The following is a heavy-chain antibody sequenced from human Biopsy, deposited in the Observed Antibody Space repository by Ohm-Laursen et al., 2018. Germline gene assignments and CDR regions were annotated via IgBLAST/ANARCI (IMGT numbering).Heavy chain of an antibody. V-gene: IGHV4-59*01. J-gene: IGHJ6*02. CDR2: IYYSGST. D-gene: IGHD4-17*01. CDR1: RGPISSYY. CDR3: AREFYGNGMDV. Sequence: GTLSLTCTVSRGPISSYYWNWIRQPPGKRLEWIGYIYYSGSTNYNPSLKSRVTISIDTSKNQFSLNMSSVAAADTAVYYCAREFYGNGMDVWGQGTTVTVS.